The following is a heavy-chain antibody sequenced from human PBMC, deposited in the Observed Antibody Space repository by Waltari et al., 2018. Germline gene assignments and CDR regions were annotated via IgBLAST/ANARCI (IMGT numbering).Heavy chain of an antibody. V-gene: IGHV4-59*12. CDR3: ARDNYYGSGSGDY. D-gene: IGHD3-10*01. CDR2: IYYSGST. CDR1: GGSISSYY. J-gene: IGHJ4*02. Sequence: QVQLQESGPGLVKPSETLSLTCTVSGGSISSYYWSWIRQPPGKGLEWIGYIYYSGSTNYNPSLKSRVTISVDKSKNQFSLKLSSVTAADTAVYYCARDNYYGSGSGDYWGQGTLVTVSS.